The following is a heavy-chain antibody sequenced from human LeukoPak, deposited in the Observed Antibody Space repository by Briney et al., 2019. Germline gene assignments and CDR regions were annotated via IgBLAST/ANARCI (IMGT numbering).Heavy chain of an antibody. J-gene: IGHJ4*02. CDR2: INPNSGGT. D-gene: IGHD6-19*01. Sequence: ASVTVSCKGSGYTFTDYYMHWVRQAPGQGLEWMGRINPNSGGTNYAQKCQGRVTMTRDTSISTAYMEPSRLRSDDKAVYYCARDQGGVAGARWGQGTLVTVSS. CDR3: ARDQGGVAGAR. CDR1: GYTFTDYY. V-gene: IGHV1-2*06.